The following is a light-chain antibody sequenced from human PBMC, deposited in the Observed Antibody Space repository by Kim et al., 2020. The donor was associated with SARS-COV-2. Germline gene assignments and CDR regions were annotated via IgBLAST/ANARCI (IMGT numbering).Light chain of an antibody. CDR2: YDS. CDR3: QVWDSSSDHRVV. CDR1: STGSKS. Sequence: SYELTQPPSVSVAPGKTAGITCGGNSTGSKSVHWYQQKPGQAPVLVISYDSDRPSGIPERFSGSNSGNTATLTISRVEAGDEADYYCQVWDSSSDHRVVFGGGTQLTVL. V-gene: IGLV3-21*04. J-gene: IGLJ2*01.